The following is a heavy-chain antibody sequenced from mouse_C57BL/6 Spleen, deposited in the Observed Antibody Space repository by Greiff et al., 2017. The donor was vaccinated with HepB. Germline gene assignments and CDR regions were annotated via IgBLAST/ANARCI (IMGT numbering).Heavy chain of an antibody. Sequence: DVKLQESGAELVRPGTSVKMSCKASGYTFTDYNMHWVKQSHGKSLEWIGYINPNNGGTSYNQKFKGKATLTVNKSSSTAYMELRSLTSEDSAVYYCARNFITTVPGYWGQGTTLTVSS. D-gene: IGHD1-1*01. CDR3: ARNFITTVPGY. V-gene: IGHV1-22*01. CDR2: INPNNGGT. CDR1: GYTFTDYN. J-gene: IGHJ2*01.